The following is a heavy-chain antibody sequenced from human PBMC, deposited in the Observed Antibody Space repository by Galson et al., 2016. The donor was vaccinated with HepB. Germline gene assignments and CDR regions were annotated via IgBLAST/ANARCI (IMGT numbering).Heavy chain of an antibody. J-gene: IGHJ4*02. CDR3: ARGRITLVRGEAYYFDY. V-gene: IGHV3-7*01. Sequence: SLRLSCAASGFPFSSFYMTWVRQAPGKGLEWVANINQDGTDKYYVDSAKGRFTISRDNTNDSLSLQMNSLRPEDTAVYYCARGRITLVRGEAYYFDYWGQGTLVTVSS. CDR2: INQDGTDK. CDR1: GFPFSSFY. D-gene: IGHD3-10*01.